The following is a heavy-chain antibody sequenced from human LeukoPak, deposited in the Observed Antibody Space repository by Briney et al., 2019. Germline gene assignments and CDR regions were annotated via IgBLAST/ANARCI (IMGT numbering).Heavy chain of an antibody. CDR2: ISSSSSYI. Sequence: GGSLRLSCAASGFTFSSYSMNWVRQAPGKGREGVSSISSSSSYIYYADSVKGRFTISRDNAKNSLYLQMNSLRAEDTAVYYCARDGVLYYYGSGSPTQVDYWGQGTLVTVSS. CDR3: ARDGVLYYYGSGSPTQVDY. V-gene: IGHV3-21*01. D-gene: IGHD3-10*01. J-gene: IGHJ4*02. CDR1: GFTFSSYS.